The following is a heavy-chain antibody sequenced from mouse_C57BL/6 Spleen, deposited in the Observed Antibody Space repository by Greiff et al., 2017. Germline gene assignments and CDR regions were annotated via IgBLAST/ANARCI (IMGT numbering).Heavy chain of an antibody. D-gene: IGHD1-1*01. CDR1: GFTFSDAW. CDR2: IRNKANNHAT. Sequence: EVKLMESGGGLVQPGGSMKLSCAASGFTFSDAWMDWVRQSPEKGLEWVAEIRNKANNHATYYAESVKGRFTISRDDSKSSVYLQMNSLRAEDTGIYYCTRHYGSSYSGFAYWGQGTLVTVSA. CDR3: TRHYGSSYSGFAY. V-gene: IGHV6-6*01. J-gene: IGHJ3*01.